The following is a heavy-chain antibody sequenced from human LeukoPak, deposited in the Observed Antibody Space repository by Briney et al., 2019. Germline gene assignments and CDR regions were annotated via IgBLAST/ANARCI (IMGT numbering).Heavy chain of an antibody. Sequence: SETLSLTCTVSGGSISTYFWTWIRQPPGKGLEWIAYISSSGSTNYNPSLKSRVTISADTSKNQFSLKLNSLTTADTAVYYCTRGAGWLIDYWGQGILVTVSS. V-gene: IGHV4-59*01. D-gene: IGHD3-16*01. CDR2: ISSSGST. CDR1: GGSISTYF. CDR3: TRGAGWLIDY. J-gene: IGHJ4*02.